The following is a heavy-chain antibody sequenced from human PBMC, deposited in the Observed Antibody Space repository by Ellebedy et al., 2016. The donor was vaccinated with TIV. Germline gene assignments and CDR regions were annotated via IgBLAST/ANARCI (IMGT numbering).Heavy chain of an antibody. V-gene: IGHV5-51*01. CDR3: ARQVAVAGIGWFDP. Sequence: GESLKISXKDSGYSFTSYWIGWVRQMPGKGLEWMGIIYPGDSDTRYSPSFQGQVTISADKSISTAYLQWSSLKASDTAMYYCARQVAVAGIGWFDPWGQGTLVTVSS. CDR1: GYSFTSYW. CDR2: IYPGDSDT. J-gene: IGHJ5*02. D-gene: IGHD6-19*01.